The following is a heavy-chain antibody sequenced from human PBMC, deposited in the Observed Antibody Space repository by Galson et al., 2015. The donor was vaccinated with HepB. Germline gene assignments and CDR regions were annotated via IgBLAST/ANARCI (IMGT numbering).Heavy chain of an antibody. J-gene: IGHJ6*02. Sequence: LSLTCTFSGGSIISRSYFWGWIRQPPGKGLEWIGSIYYSGSTYYNPSLKSRVTISVDTPKNQISLRLSSVTAADTAVFYCARTHCRSTKCLHSYGLDVWGQGTTVTVSS. CDR3: ARTHCRSTKCLHSYGLDV. CDR2: IYYSGST. CDR1: GGSIISRSYF. V-gene: IGHV4-39*01. D-gene: IGHD2-2*01.